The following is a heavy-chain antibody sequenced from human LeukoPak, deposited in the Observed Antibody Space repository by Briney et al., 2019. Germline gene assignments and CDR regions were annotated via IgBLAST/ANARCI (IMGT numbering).Heavy chain of an antibody. Sequence: PSETLSLTCPVSGGSISNYYYWTWIRQPPGKGLEWSGYVYYSGSTNYNPSLKSRVTISVDTSKNQFSLKLSSVTAADTAVYYCARHKYCGGDCHVDYWGQGTLVTVSS. CDR2: VYYSGST. CDR1: GGSISNYY. V-gene: IGHV4-59*08. J-gene: IGHJ4*02. D-gene: IGHD2-21*02. CDR3: ARHKYCGGDCHVDY.